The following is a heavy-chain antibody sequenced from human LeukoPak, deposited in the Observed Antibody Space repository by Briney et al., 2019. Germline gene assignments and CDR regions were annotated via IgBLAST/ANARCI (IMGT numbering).Heavy chain of an antibody. V-gene: IGHV4-59*12. D-gene: IGHD2-2*01. CDR3: ARARFIVVVPAAIDIDAFDI. CDR1: GGSISSYY. CDR2: IYYTGTT. J-gene: IGHJ3*02. Sequence: SETLSLTCTVSGGSISSYYWSWIRQPPGKGLEWIGYIYYTGTTNYNPSLKNRVTISADTSKNQFSLKLSSVTAADTAVYYCARARFIVVVPAAIDIDAFDIWGQGTMVTVSS.